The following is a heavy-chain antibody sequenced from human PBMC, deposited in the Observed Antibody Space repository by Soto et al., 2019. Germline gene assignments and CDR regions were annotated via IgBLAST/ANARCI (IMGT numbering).Heavy chain of an antibody. Sequence: PSETLSLTCTVSGGSISSGDYYWSWIRQPPGKGLEWIGYIYYSGSTYYNPSLKSRVTISVDTSKNQFSLKLSSVTAADTAVYYCAGSSYGYPFYDYWDQGTLVTVSS. D-gene: IGHD5-18*01. V-gene: IGHV4-30-4*01. CDR3: AGSSYGYPFYDY. CDR2: IYYSGST. J-gene: IGHJ4*01. CDR1: GGSISSGDYY.